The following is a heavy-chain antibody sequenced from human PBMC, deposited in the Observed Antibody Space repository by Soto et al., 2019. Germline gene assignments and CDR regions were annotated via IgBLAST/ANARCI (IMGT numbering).Heavy chain of an antibody. J-gene: IGHJ6*02. Sequence: PGGSLRLSCAASGFTFSNYAMSWVRQAPGKGLEWVSAMSGSGSSTYYADSVKGRFTISRDNSRNTLYLQMNSLKASDTAMYYCARLRRGSSIKGDHYDMDVWGQGTTVTVSS. CDR3: ARLRRGSSIKGDHYDMDV. V-gene: IGHV3-23*01. D-gene: IGHD2-2*01. CDR2: MSGSGSST. CDR1: GFTFSNYA.